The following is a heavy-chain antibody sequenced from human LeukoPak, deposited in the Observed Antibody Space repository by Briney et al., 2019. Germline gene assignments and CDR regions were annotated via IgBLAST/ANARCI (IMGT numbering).Heavy chain of an antibody. CDR2: ISYDGSNK. V-gene: IGHV3-30-3*01. D-gene: IGHD6-6*01. CDR1: GFTFSSYA. Sequence: PGGSLRLSCAASGFTFSSYAMHWVRQAPGKGLEWVAVISYDGSNKYYADSVKGRFTISRDNSKNTLYLQMNSLRAEDTAVYYCARARREQLVWISPLDYWGQGTLVTVSS. J-gene: IGHJ4*02. CDR3: ARARREQLVWISPLDY.